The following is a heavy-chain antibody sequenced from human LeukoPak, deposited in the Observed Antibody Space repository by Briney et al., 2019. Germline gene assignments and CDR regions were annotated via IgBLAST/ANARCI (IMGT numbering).Heavy chain of an antibody. J-gene: IGHJ4*02. CDR1: GFTFSSYA. D-gene: IGHD3-22*01. CDR3: ARVATAKYYYDSSGLYPGY. V-gene: IGHV3-21*01. Sequence: PGGSLRLSCAASGFTFSSYAMSWVRQALGKGLEWVSSISSSSSYIYYADSVKGRFTISRDNAKNSLYLQMNSLRAEDTAVYYCARVATAKYYYDSSGLYPGYWGQGTLVTVSS. CDR2: ISSSSSYI.